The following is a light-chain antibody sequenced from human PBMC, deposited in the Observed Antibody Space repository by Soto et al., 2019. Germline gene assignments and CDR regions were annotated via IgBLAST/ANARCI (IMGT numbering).Light chain of an antibody. J-gene: IGKJ4*01. V-gene: IGKV3-20*01. Sequence: EIVLTQSPGTLSLSPGERATLSCRASQSVTSSYLAWYQQKPGQAPRLLIYGASSRATGIPDRFSGSGSGTDFTLTISRLEPEDFAVYDCHPYGSSPLTFGGGTKVEIK. CDR3: HPYGSSPLT. CDR1: QSVTSSY. CDR2: GAS.